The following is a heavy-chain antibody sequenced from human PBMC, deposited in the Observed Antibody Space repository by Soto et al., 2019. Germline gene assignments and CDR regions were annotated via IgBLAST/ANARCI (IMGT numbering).Heavy chain of an antibody. CDR1: GYTFTSYA. Sequence: QVQLVQSGAEVKKPGASVKVSCKASGYTFTSYAMHWVRQAPGQRLEWMGWINAGNGNTKYSQKFQARVTITRDTSASTAYMELSSLRSEDTAVYYCARVYGSGSYYLYYMDVWGKGTTVTVSS. V-gene: IGHV1-3*01. CDR2: INAGNGNT. J-gene: IGHJ6*03. CDR3: ARVYGSGSYYLYYMDV. D-gene: IGHD3-10*01.